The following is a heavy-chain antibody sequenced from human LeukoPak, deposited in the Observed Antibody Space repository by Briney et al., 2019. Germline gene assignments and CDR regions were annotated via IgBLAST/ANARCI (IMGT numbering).Heavy chain of an antibody. CDR1: GFTFGDYV. V-gene: IGHV3-49*03. CDR2: IRSKAYGGTT. J-gene: IGHJ4*02. D-gene: IGHD6-19*01. CDR3: TRGSAAVASYYFDY. Sequence: GGSLRLSCTASGFTFGDYVMSWFRQAPGKGLEWVGFIRSKAYGGTTEYAASVKGRFTISRDDSKSIAYLQMNSLKTEDTAVYYCTRGSAAVASYYFDYWGQATLVTVSS.